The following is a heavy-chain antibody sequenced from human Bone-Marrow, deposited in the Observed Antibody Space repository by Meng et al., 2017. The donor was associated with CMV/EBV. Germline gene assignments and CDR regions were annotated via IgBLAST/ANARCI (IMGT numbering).Heavy chain of an antibody. V-gene: IGHV3-73*01. Sequence: GESLKISCAASGFTFSGSAMHWVRQASGKGLEWVGRIRSKANSYATAYAASVKGRFTISRDDSKNTAYLQMNSLKTEDTAVYYCTSLPGSRTTVTDYWGQGTLVTVPS. D-gene: IGHD4-11*01. CDR2: IRSKANSYAT. CDR3: TSLPGSRTTVTDY. J-gene: IGHJ4*02. CDR1: GFTFSGSA.